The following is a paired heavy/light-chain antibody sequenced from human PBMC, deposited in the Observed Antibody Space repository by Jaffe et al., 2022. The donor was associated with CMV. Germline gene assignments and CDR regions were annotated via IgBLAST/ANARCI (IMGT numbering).Light chain of an antibody. CDR1: HIVSSSY. Sequence: EIVLTQSPGTLSLSPGERATLSCRASHIVSSSYLAWYQQKPGQAPRLLIYGASSRATGIPDRFSGSGSGTDFTLTISRLEPEDFAVYYCQQYGSSPPYTFGQGTKLEIK. CDR3: QQYGSSPPYT. J-gene: IGKJ2*01. CDR2: GAS. V-gene: IGKV3-20*01.
Heavy chain of an antibody. Sequence: EVQLVESGGGLVQPGGSLRLSCAASGFTFSTYAMNWVRQAPGKGLEWVSGISDSGGNTYYADSVKGRFTISRDNSKNTLYLQMNSLRAEDTAVYYCAKDDGDYPYYFDYWGQGTLVTVSS. D-gene: IGHD4-17*01. CDR2: ISDSGGNT. CDR3: AKDDGDYPYYFDY. CDR1: GFTFSTYA. J-gene: IGHJ4*02. V-gene: IGHV3-23*04.